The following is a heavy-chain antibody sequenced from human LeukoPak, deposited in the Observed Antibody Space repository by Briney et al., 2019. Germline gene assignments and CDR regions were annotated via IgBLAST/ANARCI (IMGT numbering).Heavy chain of an antibody. V-gene: IGHV4-30-2*03. J-gene: IGHJ4*02. Sequence: KPSQTLSLTCAVSGGSISSGGYSWSWIRQPPGKGLEWIGNIYYSGSTFYNPSLKSRVTISVDTSKNQLSLKLSSVTAADTAVYYCARILDAYTSFDYWGQGTLVTVSS. CDR3: ARILDAYTSFDY. CDR1: GGSISSGGYS. CDR2: IYYSGST. D-gene: IGHD5-24*01.